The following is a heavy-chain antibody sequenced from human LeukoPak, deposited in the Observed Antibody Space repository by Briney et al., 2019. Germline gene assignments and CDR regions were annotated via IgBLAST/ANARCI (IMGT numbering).Heavy chain of an antibody. Sequence: GGSLRLSCAASGFSFSSYSMNWVRQAPGKGLEWVSSISSSSSYIYSADSVKGRFTISRDNAKNSLYPQMNSLRAEDTAVYYCARSGGILTGYYDYWGQGTLVTVSS. CDR2: ISSSSSYI. D-gene: IGHD3-9*01. J-gene: IGHJ4*02. V-gene: IGHV3-21*01. CDR3: ARSGGILTGYYDY. CDR1: GFSFSSYS.